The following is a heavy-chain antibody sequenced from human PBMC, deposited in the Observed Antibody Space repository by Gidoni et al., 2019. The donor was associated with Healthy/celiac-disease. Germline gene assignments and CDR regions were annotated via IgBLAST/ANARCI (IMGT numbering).Heavy chain of an antibody. CDR1: GGSISSYY. Sequence: QVQLQESGPGLVKPSETLSLTCTVSGGSISSYYWSWIRQPPGKGLEWIGYIYYSGSTNYNTSRKSRVTIAVDTSKNQFSLKLSSVTAADTAVYYCARGRYSSSSWFDPWGQGTLVTVSS. CDR3: ARGRYSSSSWFDP. J-gene: IGHJ5*02. D-gene: IGHD6-6*01. CDR2: IYYSGST. V-gene: IGHV4-59*01.